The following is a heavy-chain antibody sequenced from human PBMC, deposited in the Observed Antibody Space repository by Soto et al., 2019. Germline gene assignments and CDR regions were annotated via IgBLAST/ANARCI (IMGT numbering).Heavy chain of an antibody. J-gene: IGHJ4*02. Sequence: GESLKISCKGSGYSFTSYWIGWVRQMPGKGLEWMGIIYPGYSDPRYSPSFQGQVTISADKSISTAYLQWSSLKSSDTAMYYCARTMVRGVIRSDYWGQGTLVTVSS. CDR1: GYSFTSYW. V-gene: IGHV5-51*01. D-gene: IGHD3-10*01. CDR3: ARTMVRGVIRSDY. CDR2: IYPGYSDP.